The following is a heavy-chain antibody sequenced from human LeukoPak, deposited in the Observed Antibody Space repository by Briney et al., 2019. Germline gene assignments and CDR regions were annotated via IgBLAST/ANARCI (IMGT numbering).Heavy chain of an antibody. V-gene: IGHV3-7*01. CDR3: ARDNHDSWSGYYYGMDV. D-gene: IGHD3-3*01. CDR1: GFTFSSYW. CDR2: IKQDGSEK. J-gene: IGHJ6*02. Sequence: SGGSLRLSCAASGFTFSSYWMSWVRRAPGKGLEWVANIKQDGSEKYYVDSVKGRFTISRDNAKNSLYLQMNSLRAEDTAVYYCARDNHDSWSGYYYGMDVWGQGTTVTVSS.